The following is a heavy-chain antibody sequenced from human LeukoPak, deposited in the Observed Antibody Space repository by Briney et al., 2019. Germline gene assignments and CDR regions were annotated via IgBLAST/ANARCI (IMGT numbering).Heavy chain of an antibody. CDR1: GYTITGSY. D-gene: IGHD2-2*01. V-gene: IGHV1-2*02. Sequence: ASVKVSCKASGYTITGSYMHWVRQAPGQGLEWMGWINPNSGGTNYAQKFQGRVTMTRDTSISTAYMELSRLRSDDTAVYYCATDIVVVPAATHSIDYWGQGTLVTVSS. CDR3: ATDIVVVPAATHSIDY. J-gene: IGHJ4*02. CDR2: INPNSGGT.